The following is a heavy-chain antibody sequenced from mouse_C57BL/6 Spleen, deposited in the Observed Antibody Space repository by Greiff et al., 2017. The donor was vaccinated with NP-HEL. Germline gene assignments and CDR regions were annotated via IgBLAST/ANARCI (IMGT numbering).Heavy chain of an antibody. CDR2: INPSSGNT. V-gene: IGHV1-4*01. Sequence: QVQLKESGAELARPGASVEMSCKASGYTFTSYTMHWVKQRPGQGLEWIGYINPSSGNTKYNQKFKDKATLTADKSSSTAYMQLSSLTSEDSAVYYCATYDYDNAMDYWGQGTSVTVSS. CDR3: ATYDYDNAMDY. D-gene: IGHD2-4*01. CDR1: GYTFTSYT. J-gene: IGHJ4*01.